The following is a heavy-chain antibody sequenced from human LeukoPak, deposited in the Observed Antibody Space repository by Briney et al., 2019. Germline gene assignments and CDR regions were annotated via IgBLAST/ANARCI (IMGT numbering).Heavy chain of an antibody. J-gene: IGHJ4*02. V-gene: IGHV3-7*01. CDR2: IKQDGSEK. D-gene: IGHD2-21*01. CDR1: GFTFSSYW. CDR3: ARHIDH. Sequence: GGSLRLSCAASGFTFSSYWVSWVRQAPGKGLEWVANIKQDGSEKYYVDSVKGRFTISRDNAKNSLYLQMNSLRAEDTAVYYCARHIDHWGQGTLVTVSS.